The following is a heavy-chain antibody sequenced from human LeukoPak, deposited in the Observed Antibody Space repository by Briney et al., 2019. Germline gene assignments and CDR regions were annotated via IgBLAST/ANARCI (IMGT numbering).Heavy chain of an antibody. CDR3: AKGVLGYSYGFDY. Sequence: AGGSLRLSCAASGFTVSSNYMSWVRQAPGKGLEWVSVIFSGGTTYYADSVKGRFTISRHNSESTLYLQMNSLRGEDTAVYYCAKGVLGYSYGFDYWGQGTLVTVSS. CDR2: IFSGGTT. CDR1: GFTVSSNY. J-gene: IGHJ4*02. V-gene: IGHV3-53*04. D-gene: IGHD5-18*01.